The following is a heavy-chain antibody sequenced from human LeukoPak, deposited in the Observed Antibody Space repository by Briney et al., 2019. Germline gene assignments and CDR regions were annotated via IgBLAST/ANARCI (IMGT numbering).Heavy chain of an antibody. CDR2: INAGNGNT. CDR1: GFTFNNYA. D-gene: IGHD6-19*01. CDR3: AREGRSGWYRNDAFDI. Sequence: GGSLRLSCEASGFTFNNYAMHWVRQAPGQRLEWMGWINAGNGNTKYSQKFQGRVTITRDTSASTAYMELSSLRSEDTAVYYCAREGRSGWYRNDAFDIWGQGTMVTVSS. J-gene: IGHJ3*02. V-gene: IGHV1-3*01.